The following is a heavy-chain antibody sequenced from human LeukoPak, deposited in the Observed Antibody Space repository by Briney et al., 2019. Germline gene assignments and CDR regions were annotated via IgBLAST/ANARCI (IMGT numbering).Heavy chain of an antibody. CDR1: GASISSSY. V-gene: IGHV4-59*08. D-gene: IGHD3-22*01. CDR3: ARVHYYYDSSGYQEHDAFDI. CDR2: IYHTGST. J-gene: IGHJ3*02. Sequence: PSETLSLTCTVSGASISSSYWSWIRQSPGKGLEWIGYIYHTGSTNYNPSLGSRVTISVDRSKNQFSLKLTSVTAADTAVYYCARVHYYYDSSGYQEHDAFDIWGQGTMVTVSS.